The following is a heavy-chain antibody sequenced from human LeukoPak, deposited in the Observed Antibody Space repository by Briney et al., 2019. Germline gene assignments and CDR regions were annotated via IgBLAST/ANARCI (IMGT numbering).Heavy chain of an antibody. J-gene: IGHJ3*02. CDR2: IIPILGIA. CDR3: AGPPYYYDSSGYLNAFDI. V-gene: IGHV1-69*02. CDR1: GGTFSSYT. Sequence: SVKVSCKASGGTFSSYTISWVRQAPGQGLEWMGRIIPILGIANYAQKFQGRVTITADKSTSTAYMELSSLRSEDTTVYYCAGPPYYYDSSGYLNAFDIWGQGTMVTVSS. D-gene: IGHD3-22*01.